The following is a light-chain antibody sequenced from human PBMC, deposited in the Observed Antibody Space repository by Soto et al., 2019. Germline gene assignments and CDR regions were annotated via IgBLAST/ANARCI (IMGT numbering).Light chain of an antibody. CDR1: QSVSSTY. CDR2: GAS. Sequence: EIVLTQSPGTLSLSPGERATLSCRASQSVSSTYLAWYRQKPGQAPRLLIYGASSRATGIPDRFSGSGSGTDFTLIISRLEPEDFAVYYCQQRSNWRATFGQGTKVEIK. J-gene: IGKJ1*01. CDR3: QQRSNWRAT. V-gene: IGKV3D-20*02.